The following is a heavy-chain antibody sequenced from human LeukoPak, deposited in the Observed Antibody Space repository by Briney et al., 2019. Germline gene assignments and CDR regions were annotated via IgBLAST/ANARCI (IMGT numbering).Heavy chain of an antibody. D-gene: IGHD6-19*01. J-gene: IGHJ4*02. CDR2: MYPRDSDT. CDR1: GYSFTSYW. Sequence: GESLKISCKTSGYSFTSYWIGWVRQMPAGKGLEWMESMYPRDSDTRYIPVFQGQVTSSADTSTSTAYLQWSSLPVSDTAIYYCARHEYSSAVYFDDWGRGTLVTVSS. CDR3: ARHEYSSAVYFDD. V-gene: IGHV5-51*01.